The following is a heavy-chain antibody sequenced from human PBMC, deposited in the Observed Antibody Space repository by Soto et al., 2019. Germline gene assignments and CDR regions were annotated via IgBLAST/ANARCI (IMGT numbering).Heavy chain of an antibody. CDR2: ISAYNGNT. J-gene: IGHJ4*02. D-gene: IGHD2-15*01. CDR3: GRRRGYCSGGSCYSFDY. Sequence: QVQLVQSGAGVKKPGASVKVSCKASGYTFTSYGISWVRQAPGQGLEWMGWISAYNGNTNYAQKLQGRVTMTTATSTSKVEMERRSLRSDDAAVYDCGRRRGYCSGGSCYSFDYWGQGTLVTVSS. CDR1: GYTFTSYG. V-gene: IGHV1-18*01.